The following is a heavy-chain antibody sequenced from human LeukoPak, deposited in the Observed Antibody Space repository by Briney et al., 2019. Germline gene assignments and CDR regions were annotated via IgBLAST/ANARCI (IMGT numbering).Heavy chain of an antibody. J-gene: IGHJ4*02. Sequence: GGSLRLSCAASGFTFSSYAMHWLRQAPGKGLEGVAVISYDGSNKYYADSVKGRSTISRDNSKNTLYLQMNSLRAEDTAVYYCARDRSMIVVVILDYWGQGTLVTVSS. V-gene: IGHV3-30*01. CDR2: ISYDGSNK. D-gene: IGHD3-22*01. CDR3: ARDRSMIVVVILDY. CDR1: GFTFSSYA.